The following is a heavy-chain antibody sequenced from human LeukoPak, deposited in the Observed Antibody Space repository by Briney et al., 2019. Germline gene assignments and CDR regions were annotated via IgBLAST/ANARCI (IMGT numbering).Heavy chain of an antibody. CDR1: GGTFSSYA. CDR2: IIPIFGTA. V-gene: IGHV1-69*05. Sequence: SVKVSCKASGGTFSSYAISWVRQAPGQGLEWMGGIIPIFGTANYAQKLQGRVTMTTDTSTSTAYMELRSLRSDDTAVYYCARAKGYCSSTSCPRAYYYYYYGMDVWGQGTTVTVSS. CDR3: ARAKGYCSSTSCPRAYYYYYYGMDV. J-gene: IGHJ6*02. D-gene: IGHD2-2*01.